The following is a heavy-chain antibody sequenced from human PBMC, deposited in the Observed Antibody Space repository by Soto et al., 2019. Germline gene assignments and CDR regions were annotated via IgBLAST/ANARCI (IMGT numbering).Heavy chain of an antibody. J-gene: IGHJ4*02. Sequence: SETLSLTCTVSGGSISSGDYYWSWIRQPPGKGLEWIGYIYYSGSTYYNPSLKSRVTISVDTSKNQFSLKLSSVTAADTAVYYCVIQWSIAARPFLDYCGQGTLVTGSS. V-gene: IGHV4-30-4*02. D-gene: IGHD6-6*01. CDR2: IYYSGST. CDR1: GGSISSGDYY. CDR3: VIQWSIAARPFLDY.